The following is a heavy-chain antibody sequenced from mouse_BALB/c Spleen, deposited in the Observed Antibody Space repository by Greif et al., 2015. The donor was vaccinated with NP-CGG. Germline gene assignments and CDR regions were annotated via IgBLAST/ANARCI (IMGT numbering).Heavy chain of an antibody. CDR2: ISYSGST. V-gene: IGHV3-2*02. J-gene: IGHJ2*01. Sequence: VQLQQSGPGLVKPSQSLSLTCTVTGYSITSDYAWNWIRQFPGNKLEWMGYISYSGSTSYNPYLKSRISITRDTSKNQFFLQLNSVTTEDTATYYCARGALLLRYYFDYWGQGTTLTVSS. CDR3: ARGALLLRYYFDY. D-gene: IGHD1-1*01. CDR1: GYSITSDYA.